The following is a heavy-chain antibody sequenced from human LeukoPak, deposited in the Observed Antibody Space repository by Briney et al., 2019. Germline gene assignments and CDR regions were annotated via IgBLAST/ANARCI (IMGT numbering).Heavy chain of an antibody. V-gene: IGHV4-4*07. D-gene: IGHD2-2*01. CDR3: ARGPYCSTTNCLFGYFDY. Sequence: TSETLSLTCTVSGGSISSYYWSWIRQPAGKGLEWIGRIYTSGSTNYNPSLKSRVTMSVDTSKNQFSLKLTSVTAADTAVYYCARGPYCSTTNCLFGYFDYWGQGTLVTVSS. J-gene: IGHJ4*02. CDR1: GGSISSYY. CDR2: IYTSGST.